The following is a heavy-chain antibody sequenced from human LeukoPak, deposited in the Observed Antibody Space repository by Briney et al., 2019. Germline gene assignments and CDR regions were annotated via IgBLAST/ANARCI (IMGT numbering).Heavy chain of an antibody. J-gene: IGHJ4*02. CDR1: GFTFSDHY. D-gene: IGHD4-17*01. Sequence: GGSLRLSCAASGFTFSDHYMSWIRQAPGKGLEWVSYISGSSHYTNTADSVKGRFTISRDNAKNALYLQMNSLRTEDTAIYYCARVTLYGESALDYWGQGTLVTVSP. CDR3: ARVTLYGESALDY. V-gene: IGHV3-11*06. CDR2: ISGSSHYT.